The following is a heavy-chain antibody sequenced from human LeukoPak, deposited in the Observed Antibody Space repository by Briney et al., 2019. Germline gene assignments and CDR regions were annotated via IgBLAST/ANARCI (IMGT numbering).Heavy chain of an antibody. CDR3: ARRAGRRGIVATDYYGMDV. CDR1: GFTFRSYE. CDR2: ISSSGSTI. J-gene: IGHJ6*02. V-gene: IGHV3-48*03. Sequence: GGSLRLSCAASGFTFRSYEMNWVRQAPGKGLEWVSYISSSGSTIYYADSVKGRFTISRDNAKNSLYLQMNSLRAEDTAVYYCARRAGRRGIVATDYYGMDVWGQGPTVTVSS. D-gene: IGHD5-12*01.